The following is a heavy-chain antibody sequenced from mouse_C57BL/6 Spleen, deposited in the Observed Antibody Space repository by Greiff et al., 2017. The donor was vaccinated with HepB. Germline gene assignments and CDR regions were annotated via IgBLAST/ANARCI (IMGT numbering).Heavy chain of an antibody. Sequence: QVQLKQSGPELVKPGASVKISCKASGYAFSSSWMNWVKQRPGKGLEWIGRIYPGDGDTNYNGKFKGKATLTADKSSSTAYMQLSSLTSEDSAVYFCAREYSRFAMDYWGQGTSVTVSS. J-gene: IGHJ4*01. V-gene: IGHV1-82*01. CDR1: GYAFSSSW. D-gene: IGHD2-5*01. CDR2: IYPGDGDT. CDR3: AREYSRFAMDY.